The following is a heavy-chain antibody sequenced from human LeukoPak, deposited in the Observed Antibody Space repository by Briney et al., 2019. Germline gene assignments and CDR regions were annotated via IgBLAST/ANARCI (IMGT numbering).Heavy chain of an antibody. CDR1: GFTFSSYA. V-gene: IGHV3-23*01. Sequence: GGSLRPSCAASGFTFSSYAMSWVRQAPGKGLEWVSAISGSGGSTYYADSVKGRFTIPRDNSKNTLYLQMNSLRAEDTAVYYCAKLMSGNDFWSGYPSFDYWGQGTLVTVSS. D-gene: IGHD3-3*01. CDR3: AKLMSGNDFWSGYPSFDY. CDR2: ISGSGGST. J-gene: IGHJ4*02.